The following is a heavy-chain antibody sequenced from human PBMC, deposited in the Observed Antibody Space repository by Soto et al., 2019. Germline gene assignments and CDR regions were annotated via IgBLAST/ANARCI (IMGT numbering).Heavy chain of an antibody. CDR2: ISGSGGST. CDR3: AKGMYYYDSSGYRLFDH. D-gene: IGHD3-22*01. J-gene: IGHJ4*02. Sequence: PGGSLRLSCAASGFTFSSYAMSWVRQAPGKGLEWVSAISGSGGSTYYADSVKGRFNVSRDNSKNTVYLQMNSLRAEDTAVYFCAKGMYYYDSSGYRLFDHWGQGT. CDR1: GFTFSSYA. V-gene: IGHV3-23*01.